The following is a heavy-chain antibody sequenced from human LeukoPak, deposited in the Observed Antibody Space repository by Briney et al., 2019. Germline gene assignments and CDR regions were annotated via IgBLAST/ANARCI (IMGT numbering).Heavy chain of an antibody. CDR2: ISYSAIST. CDR3: AKDVRLGENYYYYYMDV. CDR1: GFTFSSHA. J-gene: IGHJ6*03. V-gene: IGHV3-23*01. D-gene: IGHD3-3*01. Sequence: GGSLRLSCAASGFTFSSHAMNWVRQAPGKGPGWVSGISYSAISTYYADSVKGRFTISRDSSKNTLYLQMNSLRAEDTAIYYCAKDVRLGENYYYYYMDVWGKGTTVTVSS.